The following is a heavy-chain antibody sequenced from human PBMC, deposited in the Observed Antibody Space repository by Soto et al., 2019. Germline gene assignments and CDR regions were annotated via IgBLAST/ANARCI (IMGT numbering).Heavy chain of an antibody. V-gene: IGHV3-23*01. CDR2: ISGSDGKT. Sequence: LRLSCAASGFSFGSYALSWVRQAPGKGLEWVSTISGSDGKTFYADSVKGRFSISRDTSQSTLYLQMNSLRADDTAMYYCARWSYLDYWGQGTRGTVSS. CDR1: GFSFGSYA. D-gene: IGHD3-3*01. J-gene: IGHJ4*02. CDR3: ARWSYLDY.